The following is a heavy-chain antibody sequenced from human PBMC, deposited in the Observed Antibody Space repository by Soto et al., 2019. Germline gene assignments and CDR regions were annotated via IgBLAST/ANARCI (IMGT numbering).Heavy chain of an antibody. D-gene: IGHD2-21*02. CDR2: ISAYKGNT. CDR1: GYTFTSYG. J-gene: IGHJ3*02. Sequence: QVQLVQSGAEVKKPGASVKVSCKASGYTFTSYGISWVRQAPGQGLEWMGWISAYKGNTNYAQKLQGRVTMTTDTSTSTDYMELRSLRSDDTAVYYCARDWYVVTTCPFDAFDIWGQGTMVTVSS. CDR3: ARDWYVVTTCPFDAFDI. V-gene: IGHV1-18*04.